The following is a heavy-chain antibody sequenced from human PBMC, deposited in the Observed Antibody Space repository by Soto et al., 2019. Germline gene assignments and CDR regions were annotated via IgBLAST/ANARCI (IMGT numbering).Heavy chain of an antibody. V-gene: IGHV3-33*01. CDR2: IWYDGSNK. CDR1: GFTFSSYG. CDR3: ARADTVTGVRVVDV. D-gene: IGHD3-10*01. Sequence: QVQLVESGGGVVQPGRSLRLSCAASGFTFSSYGMHWVRQAPGKGLEWVAVIWYDGSNKYYADSVKGRFTISRDNSKNTLYRQMNSLRAEDTAVYYCARADTVTGVRVVDVWGQGTTVTVSS. J-gene: IGHJ6*02.